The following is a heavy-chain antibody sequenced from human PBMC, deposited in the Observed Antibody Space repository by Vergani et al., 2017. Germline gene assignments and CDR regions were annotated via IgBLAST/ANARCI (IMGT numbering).Heavy chain of an antibody. V-gene: IGHV3-74*01. Sequence: EVQLVESGGGLVQPGGSLRLSCAASGFTFSSYWMHWVRQAPGKGLVWVSRINSDGSSTSYADSVKSRFTISRDNAKNTLYLQMNILRAEDTAVYYCARATILAYYYDSSGYYRAFDIWGQGTMVTVSS. J-gene: IGHJ3*02. CDR3: ARATILAYYYDSSGYYRAFDI. D-gene: IGHD3-22*01. CDR1: GFTFSSYW. CDR2: INSDGSST.